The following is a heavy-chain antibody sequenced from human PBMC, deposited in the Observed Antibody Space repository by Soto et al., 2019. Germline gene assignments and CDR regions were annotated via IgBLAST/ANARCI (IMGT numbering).Heavy chain of an antibody. D-gene: IGHD6-19*01. V-gene: IGHV3-21*01. CDR3: ARGGGSVAGDY. J-gene: IGHJ4*02. CDR1: GFTFSSYS. CDR2: ISSSSSYI. Sequence: EVQLVESGGGLVKPGGSLRLSCAASGFTFSSYSMNWVRQAPGTGLEWVSSISSSSSYIYYADSVKGRFTISRDNAKNSLYLQMNSLRAEDTAVYYCARGGGSVAGDYWGQGTLFTVSS.